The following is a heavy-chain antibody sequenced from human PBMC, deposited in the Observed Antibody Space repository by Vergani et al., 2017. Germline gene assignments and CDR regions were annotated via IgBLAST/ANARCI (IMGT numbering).Heavy chain of an antibody. CDR2: INTNTGNP. V-gene: IGHV7-4-1*02. CDR3: ARCSPSAFLPYCSSTSCYYNWFDP. CDR1: GYTFTSYA. Sequence: QVQLVQSGSELKKPGASVKVSCKASGYTFTSYAMNWVRQAPGQGLEWMGWINTNTGNPTYAQGFTGRFVFSLDTSVSTAYLQFSSLKAEDTAVYYCARCSPSAFLPYCSSTSCYYNWFDPWGQGTLVTVSS. J-gene: IGHJ5*02. D-gene: IGHD2-2*01.